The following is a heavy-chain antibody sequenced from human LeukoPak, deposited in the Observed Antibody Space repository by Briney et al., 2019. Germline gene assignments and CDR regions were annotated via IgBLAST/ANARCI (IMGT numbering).Heavy chain of an antibody. D-gene: IGHD4-17*01. Sequence: GASVKVSCKASGYTFTSYYMHWVRQAPGQGLEWMGIINPSGGSTSYAQKFQGRVTMTRDTSTSTVYMELSSLRSEDTAVYYCAREGVGNDYCDSGSGGMDVWGQGTTVTVSS. V-gene: IGHV1-46*01. CDR3: AREGVGNDYCDSGSGGMDV. J-gene: IGHJ6*02. CDR1: GYTFTSYY. CDR2: INPSGGST.